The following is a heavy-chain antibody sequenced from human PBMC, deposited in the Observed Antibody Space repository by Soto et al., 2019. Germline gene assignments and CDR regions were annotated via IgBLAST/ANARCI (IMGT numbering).Heavy chain of an antibody. CDR3: AKDGRDYDFWSGYYNWFDP. CDR1: GFTFSSYA. D-gene: IGHD3-3*01. V-gene: IGHV3-23*01. Sequence: GGSLRLSCAASGFTFSSYAMSWVRQAPGKGLEWVSAISGSGGSTYYADSVKGRFTISRDNSKNTLYLQMNSLRAEDTAVYYCAKDGRDYDFWSGYYNWFDPWGQGTLVTVSS. J-gene: IGHJ5*02. CDR2: ISGSGGST.